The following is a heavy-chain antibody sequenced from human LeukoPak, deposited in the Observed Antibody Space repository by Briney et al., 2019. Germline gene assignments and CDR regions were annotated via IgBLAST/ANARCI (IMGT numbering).Heavy chain of an antibody. J-gene: IGHJ4*02. V-gene: IGHV3-21*06. D-gene: IGHD3-22*01. CDR1: GFTFSSYS. CDR3: ARHYYDSSGYYACDY. CDR2: ISNSGSYM. Sequence: GGSLRLSCAASGFTFSSYSMNWVRQAPGKGLEWVSSISNSGSYMYYADAVKGPLTITRDNAQNSLYLQMNSLRAEDTAVYYCARHYYDSSGYYACDYWGQGTLVTVSS.